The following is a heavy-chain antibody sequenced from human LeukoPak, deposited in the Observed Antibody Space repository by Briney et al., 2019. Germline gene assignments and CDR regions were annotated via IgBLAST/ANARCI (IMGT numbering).Heavy chain of an antibody. Sequence: ASVKVSCKASGYTFTSYGIIWVRQAPGQGLEWMGWISAYNGNTNYAQKLQGRVTMTTDTSTSTAYMELRSLRSDDTAVYYCARDSRLGGHYYDSSGYYLYYFDYWGQGTLVTVSS. V-gene: IGHV1-18*01. CDR1: GYTFTSYG. CDR3: ARDSRLGGHYYDSSGYYLYYFDY. D-gene: IGHD3-22*01. CDR2: ISAYNGNT. J-gene: IGHJ4*02.